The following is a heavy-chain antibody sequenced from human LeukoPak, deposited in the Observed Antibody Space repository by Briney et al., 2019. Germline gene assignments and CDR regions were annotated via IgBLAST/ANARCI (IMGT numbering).Heavy chain of an antibody. D-gene: IGHD3-22*01. Sequence: SETLSLTCTVSGGSISSYYWSWIRQPPGKGLEWIGYIYYSGSTNYNPSLKSRVTISVDTSKNQFSLKLSSVTAADTAVYCCARVVSGYYYENWFDPWGQGTLVTVSS. CDR3: ARVVSGYYYENWFDP. CDR2: IYYSGST. CDR1: GGSISSYY. V-gene: IGHV4-59*08. J-gene: IGHJ5*02.